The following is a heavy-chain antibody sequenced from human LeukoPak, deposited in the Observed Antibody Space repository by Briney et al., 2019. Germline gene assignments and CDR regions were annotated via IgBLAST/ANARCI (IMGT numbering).Heavy chain of an antibody. CDR2: VNPASGGT. Sequence: ASVKVSCTASGYTFIAYYMHWVRQAPGQGLEWMGWVNPASGGTNYAQKFEGRVTMTRDTSISTAYMELTALTSDDTAVYYCAGQKDPRPIDYWGQGTLVTVSS. CDR3: AGQKDPRPIDY. J-gene: IGHJ4*02. CDR1: GYTFIAYY. V-gene: IGHV1-2*02.